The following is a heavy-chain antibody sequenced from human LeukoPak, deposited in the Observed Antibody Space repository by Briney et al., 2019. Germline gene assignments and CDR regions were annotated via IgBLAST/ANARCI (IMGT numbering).Heavy chain of an antibody. CDR3: ARGDIVVVPAAMGRDYYMDV. J-gene: IGHJ6*03. CDR2: IKQDGSEK. CDR1: GFTFSSYW. Sequence: GGSLRLSCAASGFTFSSYWMSWVRQAPGKGLEWVASIKQDGSEKYYVDSVKGRFTISRDNAKNSLYLQMNSLRAEDTAVYYCARGDIVVVPAAMGRDYYMDVWGKGTTVTVSS. V-gene: IGHV3-7*01. D-gene: IGHD2-2*01.